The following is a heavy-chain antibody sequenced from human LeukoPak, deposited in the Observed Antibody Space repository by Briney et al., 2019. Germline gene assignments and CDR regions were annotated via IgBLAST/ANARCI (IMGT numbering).Heavy chain of an antibody. CDR3: ARSKYYFGY. Sequence: SQTLSLTCAISGDSVSSNSAAWHWIRQSPSRGLEWLGRTYYRSKWSNDYVVSVRGRITINPDSSKNQFSLQLNSVTPEDTAVYYCARSKYYFGYWGQGTLVTVSS. CDR2: TYYRSKWSN. CDR1: GDSVSSNSAA. V-gene: IGHV6-1*01. J-gene: IGHJ4*02.